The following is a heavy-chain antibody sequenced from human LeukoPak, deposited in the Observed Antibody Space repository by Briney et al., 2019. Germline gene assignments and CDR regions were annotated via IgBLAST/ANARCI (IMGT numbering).Heavy chain of an antibody. CDR2: INPNSGGT. J-gene: IGHJ6*03. CDR3: ARENGAAGYYYYYMDV. V-gene: IGHV1-2*06. Sequence: ASVKVSSKASGYTFTGYYMHWVRQAPGQGLEWMGRINPNSGGTNYAQKFQGRVTMTRDTSISTAYMELSRLRSDDTAVYYCARENGAAGYYYYYMDVWGKGTTVTVSS. D-gene: IGHD3-10*01. CDR1: GYTFTGYY.